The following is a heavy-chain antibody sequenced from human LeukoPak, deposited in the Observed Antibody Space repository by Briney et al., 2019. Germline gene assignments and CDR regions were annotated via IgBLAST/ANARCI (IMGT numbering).Heavy chain of an antibody. Sequence: GGSLRLSCAASGFTFSSYAMHWVRQAPGKGLEWVAVISYDGSNKYYADSVKGRFTISRDNSKNTLYLQMNSLRAEDTAVYYCARDPGDYVYYYYYGMDVWGKGTTVTASS. CDR2: ISYDGSNK. CDR1: GFTFSSYA. D-gene: IGHD4-17*01. V-gene: IGHV3-30*04. J-gene: IGHJ6*04. CDR3: ARDPGDYVYYYYYGMDV.